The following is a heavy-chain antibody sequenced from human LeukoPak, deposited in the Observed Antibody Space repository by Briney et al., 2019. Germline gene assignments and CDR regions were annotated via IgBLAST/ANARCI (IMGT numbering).Heavy chain of an antibody. CDR3: ARGYCSSTGCYFDY. CDR2: INWNGGST. CDR1: GFTFDDYG. V-gene: IGHV3-20*04. D-gene: IGHD2-2*01. J-gene: IGHJ4*02. Sequence: GRALRLSCAASGFTFDDYGMSWVRQAPGKGLEWVSGINWNGGSTGYADSVKGRFTISRDNAKNSLYLQMNSLRAEDTALYYCARGYCSSTGCYFDYWGQGTLVTVSS.